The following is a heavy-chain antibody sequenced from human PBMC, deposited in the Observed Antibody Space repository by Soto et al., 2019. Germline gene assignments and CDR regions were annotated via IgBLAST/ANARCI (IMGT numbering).Heavy chain of an antibody. D-gene: IGHD4-4*01. Sequence: GASVKVSCKASGYTFTSYGISWVRQAPGQGLEWMGWISAYNGNTNYAQKLQGRVTMTTDTSTSTAYMELRSLRSEDTAIYYCARGGYTFRPGAVSAAFDIWGQGTLVTVS. V-gene: IGHV1-18*01. CDR3: ARGGYTFRPGAVSAAFDI. J-gene: IGHJ3*02. CDR2: ISAYNGNT. CDR1: GYTFTSYG.